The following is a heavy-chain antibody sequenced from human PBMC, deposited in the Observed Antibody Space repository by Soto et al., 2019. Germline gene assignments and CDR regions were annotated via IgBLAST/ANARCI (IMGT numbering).Heavy chain of an antibody. D-gene: IGHD6-6*01. Sequence: SVKVSCNASGGTFSSYAISWVRQAPGQGLEWMGGIIPIFGTANYAQKFQGRVTITADESTSTAYVELSSLRSEDTAVYYCARGRSSSSEQTYYYYYYGMDVWGQGTTVTVSS. J-gene: IGHJ6*02. CDR1: GGTFSSYA. CDR3: ARGRSSSSEQTYYYYYYGMDV. V-gene: IGHV1-69*13. CDR2: IIPIFGTA.